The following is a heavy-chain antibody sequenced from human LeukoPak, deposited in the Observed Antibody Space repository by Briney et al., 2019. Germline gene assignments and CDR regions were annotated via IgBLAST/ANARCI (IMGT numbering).Heavy chain of an antibody. D-gene: IGHD6-13*01. CDR3: ARDTGKQQLVPWFDP. V-gene: IGHV3-33*01. Sequence: GGSLRLSCAASGFTFSSYGMHWVRQAPGKGLEWVAVIWYDGSNKYYADSVKGRFTISRDNSKNTLYLQMNSLRAEDTAVYYCARDTGKQQLVPWFDPWGQGTLVTVSS. J-gene: IGHJ5*02. CDR2: IWYDGSNK. CDR1: GFTFSSYG.